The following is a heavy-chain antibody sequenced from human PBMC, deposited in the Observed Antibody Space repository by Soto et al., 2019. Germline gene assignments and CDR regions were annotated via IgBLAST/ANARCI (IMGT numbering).Heavy chain of an antibody. D-gene: IGHD6-25*01. J-gene: IGHJ6*02. Sequence: QVQLVESGGGVVQPGRSLRLSCAASGFTFSSYAMHWVRQAPGKGLEWVAVISYDGSNKYYADSVKGRFTISRDNSKNTLYLQMNSLRAEDTAVYYCARASGERTYYYYGMDVWGQGTTVTVSS. CDR2: ISYDGSNK. V-gene: IGHV3-30-3*01. CDR3: ARASGERTYYYYGMDV. CDR1: GFTFSSYA.